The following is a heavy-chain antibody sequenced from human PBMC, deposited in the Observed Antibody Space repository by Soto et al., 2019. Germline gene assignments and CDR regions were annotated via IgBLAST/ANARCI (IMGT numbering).Heavy chain of an antibody. CDR2: IYPGDSDT. CDR1: GYSFTSYW. V-gene: IGHV5-51*01. CDR3: ARPPYCSGGSCYYFDY. Sequence: PGESLKSSGKGSGYSFTSYWIGWVLQMPWKGLEWMGIIYPGDSDTRYSPSFQGQVTISADKSISTAYLQWSSLKASDTAMYYCARPPYCSGGSCYYFDYWGQGTLVTVSS. D-gene: IGHD2-15*01. J-gene: IGHJ4*02.